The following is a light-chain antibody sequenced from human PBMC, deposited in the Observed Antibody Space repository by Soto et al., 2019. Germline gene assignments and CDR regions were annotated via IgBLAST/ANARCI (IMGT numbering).Light chain of an antibody. J-gene: IGKJ4*01. Sequence: DIQMTQSPSPLSASVGDRVTITCRASQPINRWLAWYQQKPGKAPKLLIYAASSLHTGVPLRFGGSGSGTDFSLTISRLQPEDFAIYLCKQSKSLPLTFGGGTKVDIK. V-gene: IGKV1-12*01. CDR3: KQSKSLPLT. CDR1: QPINRW. CDR2: AAS.